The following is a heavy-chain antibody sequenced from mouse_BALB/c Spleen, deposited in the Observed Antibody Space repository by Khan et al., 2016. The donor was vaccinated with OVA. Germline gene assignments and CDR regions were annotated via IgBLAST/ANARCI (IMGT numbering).Heavy chain of an antibody. J-gene: IGHJ4*01. Sequence: QVQLQQSGAVLVKPGASVKLSCQASGYTFTSYYIYWVKQGPGQGLEWIGEINPSEGDTSFNEKFKNKATLAVDKSSSTAYLQLSSLTSDDSAVFYWTRGGLRRGGAIDYWGQGTSVTVSS. V-gene: IGHV1S81*02. CDR3: TRGGLRRGGAIDY. CDR2: INPSEGDT. D-gene: IGHD2-4*01. CDR1: GYTFTSYY.